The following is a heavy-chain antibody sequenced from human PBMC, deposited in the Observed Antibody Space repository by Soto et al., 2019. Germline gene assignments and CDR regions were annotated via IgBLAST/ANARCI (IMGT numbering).Heavy chain of an antibody. D-gene: IGHD1-26*01. V-gene: IGHV3-33*01. J-gene: IGHJ5*02. CDR2: IWYDGSNK. CDR3: ARDVLPSGSYLNWFDP. CDR1: GFTFSSYG. Sequence: PGGSLRLSCAASGFTFSSYGMHWVRQAPGKGLEWVAVIWYDGSNKYYADSVKGRFTISRDNSKNTPYLQMNSLRAEDTAVYYCARDVLPSGSYLNWFDPWGQGTLVTVSS.